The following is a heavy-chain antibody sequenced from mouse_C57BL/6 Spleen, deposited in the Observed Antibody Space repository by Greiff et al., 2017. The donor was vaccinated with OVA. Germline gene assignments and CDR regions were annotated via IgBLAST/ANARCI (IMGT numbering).Heavy chain of an antibody. J-gene: IGHJ2*01. D-gene: IGHD2-1*01. CDR1: CYTFTSYW. CDR3: ASTMVDY. CDR2: IDPSDSYT. V-gene: IGHV1-59*01. Sequence: QVQLQQPGAELVRPGTSVKLSCKASCYTFTSYWMHWVKQRPGQGLEWIGVIDPSDSYTNYNQKFKGKATLTVDTSSSTAYMQLSSLTSEDSAVYYCASTMVDYWGQGTTLTVSS.